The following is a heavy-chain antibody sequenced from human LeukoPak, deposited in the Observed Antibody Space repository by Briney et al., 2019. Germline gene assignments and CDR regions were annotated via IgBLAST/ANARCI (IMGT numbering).Heavy chain of an antibody. CDR3: ARDPYGSGGALFDY. D-gene: IGHD3-10*01. J-gene: IGHJ4*02. V-gene: IGHV3-30*03. CDR2: ISYDGSNK. Sequence: GGSLRLSCAASGFTFSSYGMHWVRQAPGKGLEWVAVISYDGSNKYYADSVKGRFTISRDNSKNALYLQMNSLRAEDTAVYYCARDPYGSGGALFDYWGQGTLVTVSS. CDR1: GFTFSSYG.